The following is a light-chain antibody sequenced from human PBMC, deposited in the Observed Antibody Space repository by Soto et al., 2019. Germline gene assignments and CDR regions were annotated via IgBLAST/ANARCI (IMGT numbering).Light chain of an antibody. J-gene: IGKJ1*01. CDR3: LQHNSYPRT. CDR2: DAS. Sequence: DIQMTESPYTLTASIGTRVTITCRASESIRTWLAWYQHKPGKAPKFLIYDASSLESGVPSRFSGSGSGTEFTLTISSLQPEDFATYYCLQHNSYPRTFGQGTKVDVK. CDR1: ESIRTW. V-gene: IGKV1-5*01.